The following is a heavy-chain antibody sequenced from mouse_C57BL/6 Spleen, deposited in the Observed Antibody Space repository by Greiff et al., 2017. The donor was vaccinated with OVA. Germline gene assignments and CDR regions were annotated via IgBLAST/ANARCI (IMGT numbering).Heavy chain of an antibody. CDR3: ARKGGYWCAY. CDR2: ILPGSGST. Sequence: QVQLQQSGAELMKPGASVKLSCKATGYTFTGYWIEWVKQRPGHGLEWIGEILPGSGSTNSNEKFKGKATFTADTSSNTAYRQLSSLTTEDSAIYYCARKGGYWCAYWGQGTLVTVSA. D-gene: IGHD2-2*01. J-gene: IGHJ3*01. CDR1: GYTFTGYW. V-gene: IGHV1-9*01.